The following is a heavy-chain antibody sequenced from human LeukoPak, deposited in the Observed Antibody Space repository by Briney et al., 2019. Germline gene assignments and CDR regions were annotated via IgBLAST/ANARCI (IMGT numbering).Heavy chain of an antibody. CDR3: KKASRHPSKRITMIVVVITRLDY. CDR1: GFTVSSNE. V-gene: IGHV3-38-3*01. J-gene: IGHJ4*02. Sequence: PGGSLRLSCAASGFTVSSNERSWVRQAPGKRLEWVSSISGGSTYYADSRKGRFTISRHNSKNTLHLHMNSLRAEDTAVYYCKKASRHPSKRITMIVVVITRLDYWGQGTLVTVSS. D-gene: IGHD3-22*01. CDR2: ISGGST.